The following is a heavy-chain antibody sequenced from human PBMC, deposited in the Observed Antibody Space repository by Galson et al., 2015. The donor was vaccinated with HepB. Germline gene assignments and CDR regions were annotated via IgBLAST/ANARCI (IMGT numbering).Heavy chain of an antibody. J-gene: IGHJ5*02. D-gene: IGHD3-10*01. CDR3: AREGGSYYNVGGWFDP. V-gene: IGHV4-31*03. Sequence: TLSLTCTVSGGSISSGGYYWSWIRQHPGKGLEWIGYIYYSGSTYYNPSLKSRVTISVDTSKNQFSLKLSSVTAADTAVYYCAREGGSYYNVGGWFDPWGQGTLVTVSS. CDR2: IYYSGST. CDR1: GGSISSGGYY.